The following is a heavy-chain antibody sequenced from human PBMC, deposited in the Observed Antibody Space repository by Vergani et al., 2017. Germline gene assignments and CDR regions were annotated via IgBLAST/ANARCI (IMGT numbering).Heavy chain of an antibody. Sequence: EVQLVESGGGLVQPGGSLRLSCAASGFTVSSNYMSWVRQAPGKGLEWVSVIYSGGSTYYADSVKGRFTISRDNSKNTLYLQMNSLRAEDTAVYYCARDRNYYDSSGYHYYYYGMDVWGQGTTVTVSS. CDR2: IYSGGST. V-gene: IGHV3-66*02. CDR3: ARDRNYYDSSGYHYYYYGMDV. J-gene: IGHJ6*02. CDR1: GFTVSSNY. D-gene: IGHD3-22*01.